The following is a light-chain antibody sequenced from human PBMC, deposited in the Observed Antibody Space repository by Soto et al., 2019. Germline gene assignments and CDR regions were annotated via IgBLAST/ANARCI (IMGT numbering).Light chain of an antibody. CDR2: GAS. V-gene: IGKV3-20*01. CDR3: QQYGSLSWT. CDR1: QNVDSNY. J-gene: IGKJ1*01. Sequence: EIVLKQSPGTLSLSPCERATLSSRASQNVDSNYLAWYQQKPGQPPRIIIFGASGRATGIPDRFSGSGSGTDFTLTISRLEPEDFAVYYCQQYGSLSWTFGQGTKVDI.